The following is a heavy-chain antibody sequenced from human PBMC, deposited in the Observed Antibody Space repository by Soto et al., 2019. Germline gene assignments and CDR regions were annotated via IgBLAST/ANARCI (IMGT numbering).Heavy chain of an antibody. V-gene: IGHV1-69*13. Sequence: GASVKGSCKASGGTFSSYAISWVRQAPGQGLEWMGGIIPIFGTANYAQKFQGRVTITADESTSTAYMELSSLRSEDTAVYYCARHERSETYYYGSGSYWGQGTLVTVSS. CDR2: IIPIFGTA. D-gene: IGHD3-10*01. CDR1: GGTFSSYA. CDR3: ARHERSETYYYGSGSY. J-gene: IGHJ4*02.